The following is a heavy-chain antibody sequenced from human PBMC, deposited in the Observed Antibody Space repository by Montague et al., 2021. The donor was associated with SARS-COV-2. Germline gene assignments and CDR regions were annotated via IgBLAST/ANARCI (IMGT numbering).Heavy chain of an antibody. CDR2: MYYSGST. CDR1: GGSISSYY. V-gene: IGHV4-59*13. Sequence: SETLSLTCTVSGGSISSYYWSWIRQPPGKGLEWIGYMYYSGSTNYNPSLKSRVTLSVDTSTNQFSLKLSSVTAADTAVYYCAREFDYWGQGTLVTVSS. J-gene: IGHJ4*02. CDR3: AREFDY.